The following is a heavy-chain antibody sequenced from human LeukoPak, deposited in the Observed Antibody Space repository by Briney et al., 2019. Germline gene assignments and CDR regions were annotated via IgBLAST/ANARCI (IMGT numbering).Heavy chain of an antibody. Sequence: SETLSLTCTVSGGSISSYYWSWIRQPPGKGLEWIGYIYYSGSTNYNPSLKSRVTISVDTSKNQFSLKLSSVTAADTAVYYCARNRGWELRYDAFDIRGQGTMVTVSS. CDR2: IYYSGST. CDR1: GGSISSYY. CDR3: ARNRGWELRYDAFDI. V-gene: IGHV4-59*08. D-gene: IGHD1-26*01. J-gene: IGHJ3*02.